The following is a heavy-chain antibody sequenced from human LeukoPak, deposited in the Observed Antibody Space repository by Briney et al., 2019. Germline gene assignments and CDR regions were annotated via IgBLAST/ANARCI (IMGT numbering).Heavy chain of an antibody. CDR1: GFKLNNYG. CDR3: ARDPYSGGYGDYYYCYMDL. D-gene: IGHD1-26*01. J-gene: IGHJ6*03. V-gene: IGHV3-21*01. Sequence: GGCLRLSCAASGFKLNNYGMNWVRQAPGKGLEWVSFISSSGSYIFHADSVKGRFTISRDNAKDSVSLKMNSLKAEDTGVYFCARDPYSGGYGDYYYCYMDLWGQGTTVTISS. CDR2: ISSSGSYI.